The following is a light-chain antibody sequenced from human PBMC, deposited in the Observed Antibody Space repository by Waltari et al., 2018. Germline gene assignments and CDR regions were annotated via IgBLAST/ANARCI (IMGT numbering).Light chain of an antibody. CDR2: DVT. V-gene: IGLV2-14*03. CDR1: SSDVGGYNF. J-gene: IGLJ1*01. CDR3: SSYTTSSTYV. Sequence: QSALTQPASVSGSPGQSITISCTGTSSDVGGYNFVSWYQQHPGKVPKLIISDVTNRPSGVSNRFSGSKAGNTASLTISGLPAEDEADYYCSSYTTSSTYVFGTGTKVTVL.